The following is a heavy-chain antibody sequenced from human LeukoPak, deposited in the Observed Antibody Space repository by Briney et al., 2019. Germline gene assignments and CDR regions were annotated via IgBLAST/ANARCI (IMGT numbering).Heavy chain of an antibody. J-gene: IGHJ4*02. CDR3: ARSPYYYDSPYYFDY. Sequence: SETLSLTCTVSGGPISSYHWSWIRQPPGKGLEWIGYIYYSGSINYNPSLKSRLTISVDTSKNQFSLQLRSVTAADTAVYYCARSPYYYDSPYYFDYWGQGTLVTVSS. D-gene: IGHD3-22*01. V-gene: IGHV4-59*01. CDR1: GGPISSYH. CDR2: IYYSGSI.